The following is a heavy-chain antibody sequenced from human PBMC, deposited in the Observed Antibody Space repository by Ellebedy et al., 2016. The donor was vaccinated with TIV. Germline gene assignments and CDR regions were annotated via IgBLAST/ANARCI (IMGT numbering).Heavy chain of an antibody. J-gene: IGHJ4*02. Sequence: GGSLRLSXAASGFTFSSYWMSWVRQAPGKGLEWVSAISGSGGSTYYADSVKGRFTISRDNSKNTLYLQMNSLRDEDTAVYYCETPGTGYGSWGQGTLVTVSS. CDR3: ETPGTGYGS. D-gene: IGHD6-13*01. V-gene: IGHV3-23*01. CDR2: ISGSGGST. CDR1: GFTFSSYW.